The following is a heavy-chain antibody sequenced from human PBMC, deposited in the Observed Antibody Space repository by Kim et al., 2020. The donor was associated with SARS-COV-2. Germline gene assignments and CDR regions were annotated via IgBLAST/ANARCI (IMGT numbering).Heavy chain of an antibody. CDR3: AKGALLWFGEPARDWFDP. D-gene: IGHD3-10*01. V-gene: IGHV3-30*02. J-gene: IGHJ5*02. Sequence: NGRFTISRDNSKNTLYLQMNSLSAEDTAVYYCAKGALLWFGEPARDWFDPWAQGTLVTVSS.